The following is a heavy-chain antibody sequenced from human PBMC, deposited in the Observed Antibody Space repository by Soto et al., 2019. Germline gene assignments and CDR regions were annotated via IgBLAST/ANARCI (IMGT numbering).Heavy chain of an antibody. Sequence: QVQLVHSGAEVKKPGSSVKVSCKASGGTFSSYTISWVRQAPGQWLEWMGRIIPIFGIANYAQKFQGRVTITANKSTSTAYMELSSLRSEDTAVYYCATSPRYQLLQSNYYYGMDVWGQGNTVTVSS. J-gene: IGHJ6*02. CDR2: IIPIFGIA. CDR1: GGTFSSYT. CDR3: ATSPRYQLLQSNYYYGMDV. V-gene: IGHV1-69*02. D-gene: IGHD2-2*01.